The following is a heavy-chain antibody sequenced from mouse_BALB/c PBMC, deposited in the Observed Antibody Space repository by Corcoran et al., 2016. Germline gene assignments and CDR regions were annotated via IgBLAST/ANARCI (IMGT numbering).Heavy chain of an antibody. J-gene: IGHJ4*01. Sequence: QVQLQQSGAELMKPGASVKISCKATGYTFSSYWIEWVKQRPGHGLEWIGEILPGSGSTNYNEKFKGKATFTADTSSNTAYMQLSSLTSEDSVVYYCARGTLDYAMDYWGQGTSVTVSS. CDR1: GYTFSSYW. V-gene: IGHV1-9*01. CDR3: ARGTLDYAMDY. D-gene: IGHD3-3*01. CDR2: ILPGSGST.